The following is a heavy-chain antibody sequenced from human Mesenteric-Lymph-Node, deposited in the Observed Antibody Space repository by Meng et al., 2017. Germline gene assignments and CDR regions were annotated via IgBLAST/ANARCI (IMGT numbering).Heavy chain of an antibody. J-gene: IGHJ4*02. CDR1: GGSFSGYY. D-gene: IGHD3-10*01. CDR2: INHSGST. Sequence: GSLRLSCAVYGGSFSGYYWSWIRQPPGKGLEWIGEINHSGSTNYNPSLKSRVTMSVDTSKNQFSLKLSSVTAADTAVYYCARDSKATYYYGSGSYPYFDYWGQGTLVTVSS. CDR3: ARDSKATYYYGSGSYPYFDY. V-gene: IGHV4-34*01.